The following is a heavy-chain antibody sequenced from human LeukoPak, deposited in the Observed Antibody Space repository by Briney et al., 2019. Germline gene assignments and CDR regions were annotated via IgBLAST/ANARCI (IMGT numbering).Heavy chain of an antibody. CDR1: GGTFSSYA. J-gene: IGHJ4*02. V-gene: IGHV1-69*04. D-gene: IGHD5-24*01. Sequence: SVKVSCKASGGTFSSYAISWVRQAPGQGLEWMGRIIPILGIANYAQKFQGRVTITADKSTSTAYMELSSLRSEDTAVYYCAREDIEMASTLWGQGTLVTVSS. CDR2: IIPILGIA. CDR3: AREDIEMASTL.